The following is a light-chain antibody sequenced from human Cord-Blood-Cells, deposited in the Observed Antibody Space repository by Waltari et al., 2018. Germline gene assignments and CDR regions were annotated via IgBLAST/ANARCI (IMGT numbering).Light chain of an antibody. J-gene: IGKJ1*01. V-gene: IGKV4-1*01. CDR2: WAS. Sequence: DILMTQSPDSLDVSLCERATINFNSSQSVLYSSNNKNYLAWYQKKPGQHPKLLIYWASTREAGVPDRFSGSGSGTDFTLTISSLQAEDVAVYYCQQYYSTPWTFGQGTKVEIK. CDR1: QSVLYSSNNKNY. CDR3: QQYYSTPWT.